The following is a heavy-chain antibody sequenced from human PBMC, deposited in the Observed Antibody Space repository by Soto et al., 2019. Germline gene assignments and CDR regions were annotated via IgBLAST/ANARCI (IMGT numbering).Heavy chain of an antibody. V-gene: IGHV3-33*01. D-gene: IGHD2-2*01. CDR2: IWYDGSNK. CDR1: GFTFSSYG. Sequence: QVQLVESGGGVVQPGRSLRLSCAASGFTFSSYGMHWVRQAPGKGLEWVAVIWYDGSNKYYADSVKGRFTISRDNSKNTLYLQMNSLRAEDTAVYYCARAADRKDIVVVPAADGSYGMDVWGQGTTVTVSS. CDR3: ARAADRKDIVVVPAADGSYGMDV. J-gene: IGHJ6*02.